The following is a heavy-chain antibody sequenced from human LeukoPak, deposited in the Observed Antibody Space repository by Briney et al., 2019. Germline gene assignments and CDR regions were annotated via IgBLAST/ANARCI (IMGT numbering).Heavy chain of an antibody. J-gene: IGHJ4*02. V-gene: IGHV3-48*03. Sequence: PGGSLRLSCAASGFTFSSYEMNWVRQAPGKGLGWVSYIISSGSTIYYADSVKGRFTISRDNAKNSLYLQMNRLRAEDTAVYYCARDAYSYGSSLFDYWGQGTLVTVSS. CDR2: IISSGSTI. CDR1: GFTFSSYE. CDR3: ARDAYSYGSSLFDY. D-gene: IGHD5-18*01.